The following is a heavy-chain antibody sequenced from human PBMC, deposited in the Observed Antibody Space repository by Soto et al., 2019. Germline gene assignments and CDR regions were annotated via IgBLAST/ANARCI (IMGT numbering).Heavy chain of an antibody. J-gene: IGHJ5*02. D-gene: IGHD1-26*01. Sequence: QITLKESGPTLVKPTETLTLMCTFSGFSLSTNGVGVGWIRQPPGKALEWLALIYWNDDKRYSPSLQSRLTITKDTSKKQVVLTMTNLPPVDTATYYCAREGAIVPRFFDPWGQGTLVTVSS. CDR2: IYWNDDK. CDR3: AREGAIVPRFFDP. CDR1: GFSLSTNGVG. V-gene: IGHV2-5*01.